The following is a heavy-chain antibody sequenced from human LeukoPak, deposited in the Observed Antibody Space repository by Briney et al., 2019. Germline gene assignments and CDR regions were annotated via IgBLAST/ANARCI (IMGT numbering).Heavy chain of an antibody. V-gene: IGHV3-23*01. J-gene: IGHJ4*02. D-gene: IGHD3-22*01. CDR1: GFTFGDCW. Sequence: GGSLRLSCAASGFTFGDCWMSWVRQAPGKGLEWVAGISGSGGGTNYADSVKGRFTISRDNPKNTLYLQMNRLRAEDTAVYFCAKRGVVIRVILVGFHKEAYYFDSWGQGALVTVSS. CDR2: ISGSGGGT. CDR3: AKRGVVIRVILVGFHKEAYYFDS.